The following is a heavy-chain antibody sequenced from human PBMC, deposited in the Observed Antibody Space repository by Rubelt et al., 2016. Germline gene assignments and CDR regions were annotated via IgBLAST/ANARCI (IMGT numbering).Heavy chain of an antibody. V-gene: IGHV4-59*01. D-gene: IGHD7-27*01. J-gene: IGHJ4*02. CDR2: VYYGGRT. CDR3: ANSMNWGADY. CDR1: RGAISSYY. Sequence: QVQLKESGPGLLKPSENLSLTCFVSRGAISSYYWSWIRQSPVKGLEWIGYVYYGGRTEYNPSLKSRVTISIDTPKNQFSLEVTSVTAADTDVYYCANSMNWGADYWGQGTLVTVSS.